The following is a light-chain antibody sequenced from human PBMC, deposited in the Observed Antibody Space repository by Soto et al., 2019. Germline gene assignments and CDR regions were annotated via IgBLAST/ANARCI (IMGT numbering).Light chain of an antibody. CDR3: SSNAGSNILYV. Sequence: QSVLTQPPSASVSPGQSVTISCTGTSSDVGGYNYVSWYQQHPGKAPKLMIYEVSKRPSGVPDRSSGSKSGNTASLTVSGLQAEDEADYYCSSNAGSNILYVFGTGTKVTVL. CDR1: SSDVGGYNY. V-gene: IGLV2-8*01. J-gene: IGLJ1*01. CDR2: EVS.